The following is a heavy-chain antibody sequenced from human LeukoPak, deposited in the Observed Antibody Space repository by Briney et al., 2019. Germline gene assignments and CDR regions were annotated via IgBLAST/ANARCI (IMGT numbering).Heavy chain of an antibody. CDR1: GFTFRSYG. CDR2: ISYDGSNK. D-gene: IGHD5-24*01. V-gene: IGHV3-30*18. CDR3: AKPEGDGYKGGAFNI. J-gene: IGHJ3*02. Sequence: GRSLRLSYAASGFTFRSYGMHGLRQAARKGLEWVAVISYDGSNKYYADSVKGRLSISRDNSKNTLYLQMNSLRAEDTAVSYCAKPEGDGYKGGAFNISGQGTMVTASS.